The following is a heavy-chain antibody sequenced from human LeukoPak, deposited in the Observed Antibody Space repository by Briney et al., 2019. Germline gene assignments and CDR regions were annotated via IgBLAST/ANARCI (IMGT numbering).Heavy chain of an antibody. D-gene: IGHD3-22*01. CDR3: ARTYYYDSSGPRAFDI. Sequence: GGSLRLSCAASGFTFSSYWMSWVRQAPGKGLEWAANIKQDGSEKYYVDSVKGRFTISRDNAKNSLYLQMNSLRAEDTAVYYCARTYYYDSSGPRAFDIWGQGTMVTVSS. CDR2: IKQDGSEK. CDR1: GFTFSSYW. V-gene: IGHV3-7*01. J-gene: IGHJ3*02.